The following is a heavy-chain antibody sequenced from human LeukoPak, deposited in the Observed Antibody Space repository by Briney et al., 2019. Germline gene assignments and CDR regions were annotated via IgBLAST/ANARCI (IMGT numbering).Heavy chain of an antibody. Sequence: GGSLRLSXAASGFTFSSYWMSWVRQAPGKGLEWMANIKQDGSEKYYVDSVKGRFTISRDNAKNSLYLQMNSLRAEDTAVYYCARDRYSSSSDYYYYMDVWGKGTTVTVSS. CDR3: ARDRYSSSSDYYYYMDV. J-gene: IGHJ6*03. CDR2: IKQDGSEK. D-gene: IGHD6-6*01. CDR1: GFTFSSYW. V-gene: IGHV3-7*01.